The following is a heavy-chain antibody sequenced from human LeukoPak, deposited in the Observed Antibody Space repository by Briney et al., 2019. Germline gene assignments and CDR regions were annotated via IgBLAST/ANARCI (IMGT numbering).Heavy chain of an antibody. D-gene: IGHD1-26*01. V-gene: IGHV4-39*01. J-gene: IGHJ4*02. CDR1: GGSISSSSYY. CDR3: ASHQGSYYSPNFDY. CDR2: IYYSGST. Sequence: PSETLSLTCTVSGGSISSSSYYWGWIRQPPGKGLEWIGSIYYSGSTYYNPSLKSRVTISVDTSKNQFSLKLSSVAAADTAVYYCASHQGSYYSPNFDYWGQGTLVTVSS.